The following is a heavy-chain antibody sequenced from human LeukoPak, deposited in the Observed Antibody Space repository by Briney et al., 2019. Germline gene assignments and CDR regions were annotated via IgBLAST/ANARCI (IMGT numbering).Heavy chain of an antibody. CDR3: ARGSGWLDY. V-gene: IGHV4-61*01. Sequence: SETLSLTCTVSGVSVSSGSYYWNWIRQPPGKGLEWIGYLYYSGSTKYNPSLKSRVTISVDTSKNQFSLKLTSVTAADTAVYYCARGSGWLDYWGQGTLVTVSS. D-gene: IGHD6-19*01. J-gene: IGHJ4*02. CDR2: LYYSGST. CDR1: GVSVSSGSYY.